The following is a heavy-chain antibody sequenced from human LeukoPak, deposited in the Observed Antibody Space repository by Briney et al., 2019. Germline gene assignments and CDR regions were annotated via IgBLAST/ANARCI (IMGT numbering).Heavy chain of an antibody. D-gene: IGHD6-13*01. J-gene: IGHJ4*02. Sequence: ASVKVSCKPSGYTFTGYYMHWVRQAPGQGLEWMGWFNPTSGGTDSAQKFQGRVTMTRDTSISTAYMQLSSLRSDDTAVYYCARAAAPGTADYFDYWGQGTLVTVSS. CDR1: GYTFTGYY. CDR2: FNPTSGGT. V-gene: IGHV1-2*02. CDR3: ARAAAPGTADYFDY.